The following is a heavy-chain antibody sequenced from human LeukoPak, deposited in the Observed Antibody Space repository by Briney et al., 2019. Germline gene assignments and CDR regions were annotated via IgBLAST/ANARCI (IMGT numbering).Heavy chain of an antibody. CDR2: IYTSGST. CDR1: GGSISSGGYY. J-gene: IGHJ4*02. Sequence: SETLSLTCTVSGGSISSGGYYWSWIRQHPGKGLEWIGYIYTSGSTDYNPSLKSRVTMSVDTSKNQFSLKLSSVTAADTAVYYCARGPPPDFDCWGQGTLVTVSS. CDR3: ARGPPPDFDC. V-gene: IGHV4-31*03.